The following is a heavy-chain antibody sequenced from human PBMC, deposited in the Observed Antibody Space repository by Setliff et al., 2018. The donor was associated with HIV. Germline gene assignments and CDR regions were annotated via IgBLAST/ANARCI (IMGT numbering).Heavy chain of an antibody. J-gene: IGHJ6*03. CDR2: FDPQDGKT. V-gene: IGHV1-24*01. Sequence: ASVKVSCKISGYTLTEVSMHWVRQAPGKGLEWMGYFDPQDGKTIYAQKFQGRVTMTEDTSTYTAYMELRGLRSEDTAVYYCATWPDFWSGYPNYYYYQYMDVWGKGTTVTVSS. D-gene: IGHD3-3*01. CDR1: GYTLTEVS. CDR3: ATWPDFWSGYPNYYYYQYMDV.